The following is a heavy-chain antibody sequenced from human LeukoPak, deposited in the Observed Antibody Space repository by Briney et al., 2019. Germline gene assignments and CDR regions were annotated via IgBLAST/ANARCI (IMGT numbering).Heavy chain of an antibody. V-gene: IGHV3-74*01. J-gene: IGHJ4*02. CDR2: INSDGSNT. Sequence: GGSLRLSCAPSRVFFSRDWMDWVGQAPGKGLVWVSRINSDGSNTNYADSVKGRFTISRDNAKNTLYLPMNTLRASVRALSHGLSLPRHGVNDYWRQGTLVTVSS. D-gene: IGHD4-17*01. CDR1: RVFFSRDW. CDR3: LSLPRHGVNDY.